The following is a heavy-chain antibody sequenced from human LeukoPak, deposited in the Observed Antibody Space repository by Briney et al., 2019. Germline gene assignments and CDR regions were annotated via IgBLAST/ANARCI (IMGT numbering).Heavy chain of an antibody. Sequence: GGSLRLSCAASGFTFSSYAMSWVRQAPGKGLEWVSAISGSGGSTYYADSVKGRFTISRGNSKNTLYLQMNSLRAEDTAVYYCANGEGPSTPLDYWGQGTLVTVSS. D-gene: IGHD2/OR15-2a*01. J-gene: IGHJ4*02. CDR3: ANGEGPSTPLDY. CDR1: GFTFSSYA. CDR2: ISGSGGST. V-gene: IGHV3-23*01.